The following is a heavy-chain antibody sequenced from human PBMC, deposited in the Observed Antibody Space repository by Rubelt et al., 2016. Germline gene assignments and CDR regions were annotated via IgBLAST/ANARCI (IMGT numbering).Heavy chain of an antibody. CDR3: ARDRDYYDSSGYYVWGVAFDI. D-gene: IGHD3-22*01. J-gene: IGHJ3*02. CDR2: IRNDESNK. Sequence: GLEWVAFIRNDESNKYYADSVKGRFTISRDNSKNTLYLQMNSLRAEDTAVYYCARDRDYYDSSGYYVWGVAFDIWGQGTMVTVSS. V-gene: IGHV3-30*02.